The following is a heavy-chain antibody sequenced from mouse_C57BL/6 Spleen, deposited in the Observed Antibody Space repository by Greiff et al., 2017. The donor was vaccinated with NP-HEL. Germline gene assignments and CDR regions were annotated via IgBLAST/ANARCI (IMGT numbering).Heavy chain of an antibody. CDR2: ISSGGDYI. J-gene: IGHJ3*01. CDR3: TREGNYGSGYEGFAY. Sequence: EVKLQESGEGLVKPGGSLKLSCAASGFTFSSYAMSWVRQTPEKRLEWVAYISSGGDYIYYADTVKGRFTISRDNARNTLYLQMSSLKSEDTAMYYCTREGNYGSGYEGFAYWGQGTLVTVSA. D-gene: IGHD1-1*01. V-gene: IGHV5-9-1*02. CDR1: GFTFSSYA.